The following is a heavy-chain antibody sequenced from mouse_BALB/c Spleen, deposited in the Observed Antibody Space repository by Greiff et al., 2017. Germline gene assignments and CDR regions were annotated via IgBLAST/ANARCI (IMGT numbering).Heavy chain of an antibody. CDR2: INPYNDGT. CDR1: GYTFTSYV. J-gene: IGHJ4*01. CDR3: ARERYDSAMDY. Sequence: VQLKESGPELVKPGASVKMSCKASGYTFTSYVMHWVKQKPGQGLEWIGYINPYNDGTKYNEKFKGKATLTSDKSSSTAYMELSSLTSEDSAVYYCARERYDSAMDYWGQGTSVTVSS. D-gene: IGHD2-14*01. V-gene: IGHV1-14*01.